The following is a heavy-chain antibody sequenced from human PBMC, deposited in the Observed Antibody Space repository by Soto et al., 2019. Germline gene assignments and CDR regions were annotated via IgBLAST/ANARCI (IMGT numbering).Heavy chain of an antibody. V-gene: IGHV4-30-2*01. Sequence: SETLSLTCAVSGGSISSGGYSWSWIRQPPGKGLEWIGYIYHSGSTYYNPSLRSRVTISVDRSKNQFSLKLSSVTAADTAVYYCARELFGRSVWFDHWGQGTLVTVS. CDR2: IYHSGST. CDR1: GGSISSGGYS. J-gene: IGHJ5*02. D-gene: IGHD3-10*01. CDR3: ARELFGRSVWFDH.